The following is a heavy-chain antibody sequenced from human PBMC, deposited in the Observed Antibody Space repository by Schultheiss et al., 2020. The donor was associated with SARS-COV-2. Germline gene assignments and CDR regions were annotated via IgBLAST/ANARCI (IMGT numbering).Heavy chain of an antibody. CDR3: ASALSTVNWYFDL. D-gene: IGHD4-17*01. J-gene: IGHJ2*01. V-gene: IGHV3-23*01. Sequence: GGSLRLSCAASGFTFDDYAMHWVRQAPGKGLEWVSAISGSGGSTYYADSVKGRFTISRDNAKNSLYLQMNSLRAEDTAVYYCASALSTVNWYFDLWGRGTLVTVSS. CDR1: GFTFDDYA. CDR2: ISGSGGST.